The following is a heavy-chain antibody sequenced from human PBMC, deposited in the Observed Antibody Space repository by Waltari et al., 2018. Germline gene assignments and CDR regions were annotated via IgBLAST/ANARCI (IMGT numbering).Heavy chain of an antibody. V-gene: IGHV6-1*01. CDR2: TYYRSKWYN. D-gene: IGHD2-15*01. CDR3: ARDQDIVVVVAATPGGMDV. Sequence: QVQLQQSGPGLVKPSQTLSLTCAISGDSVSSNSAAWNWIRQSPSRGLEWLGRTYYRSKWYNDYAVSVKSRITINPDTSKNQFALQLNSVTPEDTAVYYCARDQDIVVVVAATPGGMDVWGQGTTVTVSS. CDR1: GDSVSSNSAA. J-gene: IGHJ6*02.